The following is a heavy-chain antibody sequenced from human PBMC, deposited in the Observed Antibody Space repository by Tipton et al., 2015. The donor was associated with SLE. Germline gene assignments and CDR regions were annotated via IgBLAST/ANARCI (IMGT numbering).Heavy chain of an antibody. Sequence: TLSLTCAVYGGSFSGYYWSWIRQPPGKGLEWIGEINHSGSTNYNPSLKSRVAISVDTSKNQFSLKLSSVTAADTAVYYCGGGYSSSSGAFDIWGQGTMVTVSS. J-gene: IGHJ3*02. D-gene: IGHD6-6*01. CDR1: GGSFSGYY. V-gene: IGHV4-34*01. CDR3: GGGYSSSSGAFDI. CDR2: INHSGST.